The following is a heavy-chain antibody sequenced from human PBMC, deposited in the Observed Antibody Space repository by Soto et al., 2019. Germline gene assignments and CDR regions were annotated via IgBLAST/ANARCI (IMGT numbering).Heavy chain of an antibody. V-gene: IGHV1-18*01. CDR3: ARGGGKVRFLEWNGYYYYYMDV. CDR1: GYTFTSYG. J-gene: IGHJ6*03. D-gene: IGHD3-3*01. CDR2: ISAYNGNT. Sequence: GASVKVSCKASGYTFTSYGISWVRQAPGQGLEWMGWISAYNGNTNYAQKLQGRVTMTTDTSTSTAYMDLRSLRSDDTAVYYCARGGGKVRFLEWNGYYYYYMDVWGKGTTVTVSS.